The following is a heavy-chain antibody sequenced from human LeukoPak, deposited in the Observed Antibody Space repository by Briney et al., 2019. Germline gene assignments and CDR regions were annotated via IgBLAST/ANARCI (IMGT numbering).Heavy chain of an antibody. V-gene: IGHV1-2*02. D-gene: IGHD3-22*01. Sequence: ASVKVSCKASGYTFTGHYIHWVRQAPGQGLEWMGWINPNSGGTKYAQKFQGRVTMTRDTSISTAYMEVSSLRSEETAVYYCARGVHKFYYDSSDYQPFAFDIWGQGTMVTISS. J-gene: IGHJ3*02. CDR1: GYTFTGHY. CDR3: ARGVHKFYYDSSDYQPFAFDI. CDR2: INPNSGGT.